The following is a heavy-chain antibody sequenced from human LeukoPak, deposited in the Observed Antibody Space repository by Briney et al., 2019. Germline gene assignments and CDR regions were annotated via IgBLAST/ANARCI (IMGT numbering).Heavy chain of an antibody. CDR3: ARRDEKEYQPLL. CDR2: ISGSGGST. V-gene: IGHV3-23*01. Sequence: GGSLRLSCAASGFTFSSYAMSWVRQAPGKGLEWVSAISGSGGSTYYADSVKGRFTISRDNSKNTLYLQMNSLRAEDTAVYYCARRDEKEYQPLLWGQGTLVTVSS. CDR1: GFTFSSYA. J-gene: IGHJ4*02. D-gene: IGHD2-2*01.